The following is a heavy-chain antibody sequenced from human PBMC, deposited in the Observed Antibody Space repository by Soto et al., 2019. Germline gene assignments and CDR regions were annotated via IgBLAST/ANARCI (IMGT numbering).Heavy chain of an antibody. Sequence: QVQLVQSGDGMRKPGASVKVSCQASGYTFSNYGITWVRQAPGQGLEWMGWISAHHGNSKYAQSLQGRLTLTRDTSTSTAYMELRSLRSDATAVYYCARDWYFYGSGSPYHRDFWGKGTTVSVSS. CDR3: ARDWYFYGSGSPYHRDF. CDR1: GYTFSNYG. D-gene: IGHD3-10*01. J-gene: IGHJ6*03. V-gene: IGHV1-18*01. CDR2: ISAHHGNS.